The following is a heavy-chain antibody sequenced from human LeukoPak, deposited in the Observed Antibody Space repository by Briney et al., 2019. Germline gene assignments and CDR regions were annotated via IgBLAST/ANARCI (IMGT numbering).Heavy chain of an antibody. V-gene: IGHV3-7*03. J-gene: IGHJ4*02. D-gene: IGHD5-12*01. Sequence: GGSLRLSYAASRFTFSSYWMSWVRQAPGKGLEWVANIKQDGSEKYYVDSVKGRFTISRDNAKNSLYLQLNSLRAEDTAVYYCARARGGYDFDYWGQGTLVTVSS. CDR1: RFTFSSYW. CDR3: ARARGGYDFDY. CDR2: IKQDGSEK.